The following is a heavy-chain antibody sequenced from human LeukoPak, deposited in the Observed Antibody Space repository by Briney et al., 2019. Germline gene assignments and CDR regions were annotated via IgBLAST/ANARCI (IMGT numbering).Heavy chain of an antibody. D-gene: IGHD6-13*01. V-gene: IGHV4-30-4*07. CDR2: IYYSGST. CDR3: ASTRGIAVASNWFDP. CDR1: GGSISSGGYS. J-gene: IGHJ5*02. Sequence: SETLSLTCAVSGGSISSGGYSWSWIRQPPGKGLEWIGYIYYSGSTYYNPSLKSRVTISVDTSKNQFSLKLSSVTAADTAVYYCASTRGIAVASNWFDPWGQGTLVTVSS.